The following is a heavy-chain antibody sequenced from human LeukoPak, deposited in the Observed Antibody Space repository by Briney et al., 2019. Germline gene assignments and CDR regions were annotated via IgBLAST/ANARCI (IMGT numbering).Heavy chain of an antibody. Sequence: PGGSLRLSCAASGFTFSNYAMTWVRQAPGKGLELVSAITGNGDRTYYADSVRGRFTISRDNSKNTQYLQMNSLRAEDTAVYFCAKGALWFWEKQYWGQGALVTVSS. V-gene: IGHV3-23*01. CDR2: ITGNGDRT. D-gene: IGHD3-10*01. CDR3: AKGALWFWEKQY. J-gene: IGHJ4*02. CDR1: GFTFSNYA.